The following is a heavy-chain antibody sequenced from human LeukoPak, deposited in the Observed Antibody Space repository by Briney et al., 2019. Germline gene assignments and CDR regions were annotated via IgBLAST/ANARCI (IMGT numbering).Heavy chain of an antibody. CDR2: IIPIFGTA. Sequence: GASVKVSCKASGGTFSSYAISWVRQAPGQGLEWMGGIIPIFGTANYAQKFQGRVTITADESTSTAYMELSSLRSEDTAMYYCARARADLVYGMDVWGQGTTVTVSS. V-gene: IGHV1-69*13. CDR1: GGTFSSYA. J-gene: IGHJ6*02. CDR3: ARARADLVYGMDV.